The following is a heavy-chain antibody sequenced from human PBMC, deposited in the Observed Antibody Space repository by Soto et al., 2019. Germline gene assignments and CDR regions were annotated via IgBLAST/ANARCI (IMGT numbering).Heavy chain of an antibody. Sequence: QVQLQQWGAGLLKPSETLSLTCAVYGGSFSGYYWVWIRQPPGKGLEWIGEINHSGSTNYNPSLKSRVTISVDTSKNQFSLKLSSVTAADTAVYYCASNRGYSYGNYYYYMDVWGKATTVTVSS. J-gene: IGHJ6*03. CDR2: INHSGST. CDR1: GGSFSGYY. V-gene: IGHV4-34*01. D-gene: IGHD5-18*01. CDR3: ASNRGYSYGNYYYYMDV.